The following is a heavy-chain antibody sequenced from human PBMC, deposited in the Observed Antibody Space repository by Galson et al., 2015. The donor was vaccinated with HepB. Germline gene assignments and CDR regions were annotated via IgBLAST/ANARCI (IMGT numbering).Heavy chain of an antibody. D-gene: IGHD6-13*01. V-gene: IGHV1-69*04. CDR3: ARAPLIAATGSFWFDP. CDR1: GGTFSSYV. Sequence: SVKVSCKASGGTFSSYVFSWVRQAPGQGLEWMGRIIPMLGIANYAQKFQGRVTITADKSTSTAYMELSSLRSEDTAVYYCARAPLIAATGSFWFDPWGQGTLVTVSS. CDR2: IIPMLGIA. J-gene: IGHJ5*02.